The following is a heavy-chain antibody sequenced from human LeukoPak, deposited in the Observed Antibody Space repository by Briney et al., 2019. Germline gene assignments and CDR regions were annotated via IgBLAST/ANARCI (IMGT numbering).Heavy chain of an antibody. CDR3: ARGQDSSGWYDY. Sequence: ASVKVSCKASGYTFTSYDINWVRQATGQGLEWMGWMNPNSGNTGYAQKFQGRVTMTRNTSISTAYMELSSLRSEDTAVYCCARGQDSSGWYDYWGQGTLVTVSS. CDR2: MNPNSGNT. CDR1: GYTFTSYD. J-gene: IGHJ4*02. D-gene: IGHD6-19*01. V-gene: IGHV1-8*01.